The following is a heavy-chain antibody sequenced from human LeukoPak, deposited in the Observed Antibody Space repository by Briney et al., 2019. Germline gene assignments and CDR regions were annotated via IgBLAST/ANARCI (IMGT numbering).Heavy chain of an antibody. J-gene: IGHJ3*01. D-gene: IGHD4-23*01. CDR3: ARDRGNGAFDV. CDR1: GFTVSNNY. CDR2: IYTGGST. V-gene: IGHV3-66*02. Sequence: GGSLRLSCAASGFTVSNNYMSWVRQAPGKGLEWVSIIYTGGSTDYVDSVKGRFTISRDNSKNTLYLQMNSLRAEDMAVYYCARDRGNGAFDVWGQGTMVTVSS.